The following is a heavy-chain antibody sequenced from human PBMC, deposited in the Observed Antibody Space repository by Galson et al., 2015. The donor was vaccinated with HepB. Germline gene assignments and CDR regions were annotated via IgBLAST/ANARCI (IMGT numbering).Heavy chain of an antibody. V-gene: IGHV1-46*01. CDR3: AKAYHYGMDV. Sequence: SVKVSCKASGYTLTNYYMHWVRQAPGQGLEWMATINPSGGSTNYAQKFQGRVTVTRDTSTSTVYMELSSLRSEDTAVYHCAKAYHYGMDVWGQGTTVAVSS. J-gene: IGHJ6*02. CDR2: INPSGGST. CDR1: GYTLTNYY.